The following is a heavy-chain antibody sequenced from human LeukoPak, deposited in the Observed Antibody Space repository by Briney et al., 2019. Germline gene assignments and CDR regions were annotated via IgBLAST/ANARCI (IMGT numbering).Heavy chain of an antibody. CDR1: GGXISSYY. CDR2: IYYSGST. J-gene: IGHJ4*02. D-gene: IGHD6-13*01. V-gene: IGHV4-59*01. Sequence: SETLSLTCTVSGGXISSYYWSWIRQPPGKGLEWLGYIYYSGSTNYNPSLKSRVTISVDTSKNQFSLKLSSVTAADTAVYYCARIVIAAAEGYFDYWGQGTLVTVSS. CDR3: ARIVIAAAEGYFDY.